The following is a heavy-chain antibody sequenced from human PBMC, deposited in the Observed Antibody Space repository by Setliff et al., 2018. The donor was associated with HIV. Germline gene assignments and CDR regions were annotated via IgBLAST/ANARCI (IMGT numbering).Heavy chain of an antibody. CDR1: GYSFTTYW. CDR3: ARHSSSGWYSDHDAFDI. D-gene: IGHD6-19*01. Sequence: GESLKISCKGSGYSFTTYWIGWVRQMPGKGLEWMGIIYPADSDTRYSPSFQGQVTISADKSISTAYLQWSSLKASDTAMYYCARHSSSGWYSDHDAFDIWGQGTMVTVSS. V-gene: IGHV5-51*01. CDR2: IYPADSDT. J-gene: IGHJ3*02.